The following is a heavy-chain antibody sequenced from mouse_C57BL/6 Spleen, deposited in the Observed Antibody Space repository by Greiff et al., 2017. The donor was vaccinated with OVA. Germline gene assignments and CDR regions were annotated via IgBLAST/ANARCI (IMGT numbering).Heavy chain of an antibody. CDR3: ARQSPFITTVVDNWYFDV. CDR1: GFSLTSYA. CDR2: IWTGGGT. D-gene: IGHD1-1*01. Sequence: VKLMESGPGLVAPSQSLSITCTVSGFSLTSYAISWVRQPPGKGLEWLGVIWTGGGTNYNSALKSRLSISKDNSKSQVFLKMNSLQTDDTARYYCARQSPFITTVVDNWYFDVWGTGTTVTVSS. V-gene: IGHV2-9-1*01. J-gene: IGHJ1*03.